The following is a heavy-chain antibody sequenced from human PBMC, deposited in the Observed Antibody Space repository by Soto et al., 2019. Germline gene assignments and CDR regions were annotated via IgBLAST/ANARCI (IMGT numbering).Heavy chain of an antibody. J-gene: IGHJ6*02. CDR1: GFTFSSYA. Sequence: PGGSLRLSCAASGFTFSSYAMHWVRQAPGKGLEWVAVISYDGSNKYYADSVKGRFTISRDNSKNTLYLQMNSLRAEDTAVYYCARDPRVGYDFWSGNSYYYYGMDVWGQGTTVTVSS. D-gene: IGHD3-3*01. V-gene: IGHV3-30-3*01. CDR3: ARDPRVGYDFWSGNSYYYYGMDV. CDR2: ISYDGSNK.